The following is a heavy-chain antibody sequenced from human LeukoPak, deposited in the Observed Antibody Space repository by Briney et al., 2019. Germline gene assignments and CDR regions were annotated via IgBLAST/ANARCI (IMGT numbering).Heavy chain of an antibody. CDR3: ARRIVGGHLGDY. D-gene: IGHD1-26*01. CDR1: GYTFSNYG. V-gene: IGHV1-18*01. J-gene: IGHJ4*02. Sequence: ASVKVSYKASGYTFSNYGMSWLRQAPGQGLEWMGWISAKNGNIDYTQKFEGRLTMTADRSTSTAYMELRSLRSDDTAIYYCARRIVGGHLGDYWGQGTLDTVSS. CDR2: ISAKNGNI.